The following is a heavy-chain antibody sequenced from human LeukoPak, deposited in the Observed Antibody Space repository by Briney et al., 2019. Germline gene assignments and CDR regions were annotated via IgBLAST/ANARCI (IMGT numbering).Heavy chain of an antibody. V-gene: IGHV3-30*18. CDR3: AKDWVGAVLDY. D-gene: IGHD1-26*01. CDR2: ISYDGSNK. J-gene: IGHJ4*02. Sequence: GGSLRLSCAASGFTFSSYGRHWVRQAPGKGLEWVGVISYDGSNKYYADSVKGRFTISRDNSKNTLYLQMNSLRAEETAVYYCAKDWVGAVLDYWGQGTLVTVSS. CDR1: GFTFSSYG.